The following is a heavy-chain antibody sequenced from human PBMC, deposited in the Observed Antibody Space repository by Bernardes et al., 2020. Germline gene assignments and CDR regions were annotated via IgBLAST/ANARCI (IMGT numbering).Heavy chain of an antibody. D-gene: IGHD3-3*01. Sequence: GGSLRLSCAASGFTFSSYAMSWVRQAPGKGLEWVSAIRGSGGSTYYADSVKGRFTISRDNSKNTLYLQMNSLRAEDTAVYYCAKDLTIFGVVRFPNWFDPWGQGTLVTVSS. J-gene: IGHJ5*02. CDR3: AKDLTIFGVVRFPNWFDP. CDR1: GFTFSSYA. V-gene: IGHV3-23*01. CDR2: IRGSGGST.